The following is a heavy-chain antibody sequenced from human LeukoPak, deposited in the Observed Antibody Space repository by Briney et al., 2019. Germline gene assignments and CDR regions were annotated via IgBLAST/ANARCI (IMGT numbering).Heavy chain of an antibody. Sequence: GGSLRLSCAASGFTFSSYAMSWVRQAPGKGLEWVSAISGSGGSTYYADSVKGRFTISRDNSKNTLYLQMNSLRAEDTAVYYCAKDLGGPYSGSSDYWGQGTLVTVSS. D-gene: IGHD1-26*01. CDR3: AKDLGGPYSGSSDY. CDR2: ISGSGGST. CDR1: GFTFSSYA. V-gene: IGHV3-23*01. J-gene: IGHJ4*02.